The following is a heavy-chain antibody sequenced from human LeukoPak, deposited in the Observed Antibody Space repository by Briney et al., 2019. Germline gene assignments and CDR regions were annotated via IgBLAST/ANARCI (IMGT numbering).Heavy chain of an antibody. CDR3: AKEALGQRYQLLASYYYGMDV. Sequence: GGSLRLSCAASGFTFSSYAMSWVRQAPGKGPEWVSAISGSGGSTYYADSVKGRFTISRDNAKNSLYLQMNSLRAEDTALYYCAKEALGQRYQLLASYYYGMDVWGQGTTVTVSS. CDR1: GFTFSSYA. D-gene: IGHD2-2*01. V-gene: IGHV3-23*01. CDR2: ISGSGGST. J-gene: IGHJ6*02.